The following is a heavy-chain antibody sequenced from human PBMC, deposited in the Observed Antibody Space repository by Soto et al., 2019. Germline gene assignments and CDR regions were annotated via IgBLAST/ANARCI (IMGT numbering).Heavy chain of an antibody. CDR1: GYTFTSYD. Sequence: ASVKVSCKASGYTFTSYDINWVRQATGQGLEWMGWMNPNSGNTGYAQKFQGRVTMTRNTSISTAYMELSSLRSEDTAVYYCARRGKQLVPRYYYYYYMDVWGKGTTVTVSS. D-gene: IGHD6-6*01. V-gene: IGHV1-8*01. CDR2: MNPNSGNT. J-gene: IGHJ6*03. CDR3: ARRGKQLVPRYYYYYYMDV.